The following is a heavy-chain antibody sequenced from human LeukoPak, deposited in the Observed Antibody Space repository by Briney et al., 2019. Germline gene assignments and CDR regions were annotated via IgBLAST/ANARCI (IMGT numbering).Heavy chain of an antibody. D-gene: IGHD1-26*01. CDR1: GDSFSSNSAA. CDR3: ARGGTYLFDY. CDR2: TYYRSRLYN. V-gene: IGHV6-1*01. Sequence: SQTLSLTCAISGDSFSSNSAAWNWIRQSPSRGLEWLGRTYYRSRLYNDYAVSVKSRITINPDTSKNQFSLQLNSVTAEDTAVYYCARGGTYLFDYWGQGTLVTVSS. J-gene: IGHJ4*02.